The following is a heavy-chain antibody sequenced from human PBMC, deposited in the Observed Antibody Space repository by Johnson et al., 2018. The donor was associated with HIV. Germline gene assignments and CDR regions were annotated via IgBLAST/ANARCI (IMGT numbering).Heavy chain of an antibody. Sequence: VPLVESGGGLVQPGGSLRLSCAASGFTLSSYWMSWVRQAPGKGLEWVANIKQDGSEKYYVDSVKGRFTISRDNAQDSLYLQMNSLRVDDTAVYYCGRESTGAGTAFDIWGQGTMVTVSS. CDR1: GFTLSSYW. CDR2: IKQDGSEK. CDR3: GRESTGAGTAFDI. J-gene: IGHJ3*02. D-gene: IGHD2-8*02. V-gene: IGHV3-7*01.